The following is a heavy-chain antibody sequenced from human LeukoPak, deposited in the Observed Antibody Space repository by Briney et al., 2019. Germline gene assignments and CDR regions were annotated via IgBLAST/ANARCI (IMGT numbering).Heavy chain of an antibody. J-gene: IGHJ4*02. D-gene: IGHD1-26*01. CDR2: INPNSGGT. Sequence: ASVKVSCKASGYTFTGYYMHWVRQAPGQGLEWMGWINPNSGGTNYARKFQGRVTMTRDTSISTAYMELSRLRSGDTAVYYCARAVGATPYDYWGQGTLVTVSS. CDR3: ARAVGATPYDY. V-gene: IGHV1-2*02. CDR1: GYTFTGYY.